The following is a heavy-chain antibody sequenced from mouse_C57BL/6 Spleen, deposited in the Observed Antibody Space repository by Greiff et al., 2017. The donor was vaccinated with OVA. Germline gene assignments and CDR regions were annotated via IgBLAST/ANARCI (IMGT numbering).Heavy chain of an antibody. D-gene: IGHD1-1*02. CDR2: IWGDGST. Sequence: VMLVESGPGLVAPSQSLSITCTVSGFSLTSYGVSWVRQPPGTGLEWLGVIWGDGSTNYHSALISRLSISKDNSKSQVFLKLNSLQTDDTATYYCAKEPLVPEHYAMDYWGQGTSVTVSS. CDR1: GFSLTSYG. CDR3: AKEPLVPEHYAMDY. V-gene: IGHV2-3*01. J-gene: IGHJ4*01.